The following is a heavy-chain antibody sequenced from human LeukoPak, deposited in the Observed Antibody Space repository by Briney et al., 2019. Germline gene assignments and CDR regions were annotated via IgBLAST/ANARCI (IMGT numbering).Heavy chain of an antibody. Sequence: PGGSLRLSCAASGFTFSNYWMHWVRQAPGKGLVWVSRINTDGSSTSYTDSVKGRFTISRDNAKNTLYLQMNSLRAEDTAVYYCARDLRYCSSTSCYDPNFDYWGQGTLVTVSS. J-gene: IGHJ4*02. CDR1: GFTFSNYW. D-gene: IGHD2-2*01. CDR2: INTDGSST. V-gene: IGHV3-74*01. CDR3: ARDLRYCSSTSCYDPNFDY.